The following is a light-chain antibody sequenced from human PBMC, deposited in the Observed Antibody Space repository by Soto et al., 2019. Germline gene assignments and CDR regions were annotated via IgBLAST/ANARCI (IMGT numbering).Light chain of an antibody. CDR2: HAS. CDR1: QSVGSY. J-gene: IGKJ4*01. Sequence: EIVLTQSPATLSLSPGERATLSCRASQSVGSYLAWYQHKPGQAPRLLIYHASNRATGIPARFSGSGSGTDFTLTISSLEPEDFAVYYCQQRSNWPPFTFGGGTKVEIK. CDR3: QQRSNWPPFT. V-gene: IGKV3-11*01.